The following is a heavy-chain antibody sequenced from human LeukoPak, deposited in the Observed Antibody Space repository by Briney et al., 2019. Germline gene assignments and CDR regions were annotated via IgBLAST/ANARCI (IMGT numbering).Heavy chain of an antibody. CDR1: GFTFSSYG. CDR2: ISYDGSNK. CDR3: ARDIPALWFGELLIKNNWFDP. D-gene: IGHD3-10*01. J-gene: IGHJ5*02. Sequence: PGGSLRLSCAASGFTFSSYGMHWVRQAPGKGLEWVAVISYDGSNKYYADSVKGRFTISRDNAKNTLYLQMNSLRAEDTAVYYCARDIPALWFGELLIKNNWFDPWGQGTLVTVSS. V-gene: IGHV3-30*03.